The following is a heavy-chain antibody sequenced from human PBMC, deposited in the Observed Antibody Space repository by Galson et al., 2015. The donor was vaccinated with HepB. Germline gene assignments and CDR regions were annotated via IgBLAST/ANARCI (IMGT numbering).Heavy chain of an antibody. Sequence: QSGAEVKKPGASVKVSCKASGGTFSSYTISWVRQAPGQGLEWMGRIIPILGIANYAQKFQGRATITADKSTSTAYMELSSLRSEDTAVYYCARVVRDSSGYYLGYWGQGTLVTVSS. CDR3: ARVVRDSSGYYLGY. D-gene: IGHD3-22*01. CDR2: IIPILGIA. J-gene: IGHJ4*02. CDR1: GGTFSSYT. V-gene: IGHV1-69*04.